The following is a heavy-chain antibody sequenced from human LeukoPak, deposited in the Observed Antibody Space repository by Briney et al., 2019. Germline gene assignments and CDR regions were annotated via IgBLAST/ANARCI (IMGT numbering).Heavy chain of an antibody. J-gene: IGHJ6*03. CDR1: GFTFSNAW. CDR3: TRAIVGALYYYYYYMDV. D-gene: IGHD1-26*01. Sequence: GSLRLSCAASGFTFSNAWMSWVRQAPGKGLEWVGRIKSKTDGGTTDYAAPVKGRFTISRDDSKSIAYLQMNSLKTEDTAVYYCTRAIVGALYYYYYYMDVWGKGTTVTVSS. V-gene: IGHV3-15*01. CDR2: IKSKTDGGTT.